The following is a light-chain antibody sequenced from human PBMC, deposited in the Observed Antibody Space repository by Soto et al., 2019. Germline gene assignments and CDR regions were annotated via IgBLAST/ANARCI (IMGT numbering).Light chain of an antibody. CDR3: QQYTGPPTT. CDR1: QSVSSNY. CDR2: GAS. V-gene: IGKV3-20*01. J-gene: IGKJ5*01. Sequence: EVVFTQSPVTLSLSPVERATLSCRASQSVSSNYLAWCQQRPGQAPRLLIYGASTRAAGIPDRFSGSGSGTDFTLTITRLEPEDSAVYFCQQYTGPPTTFGQGTRLEIK.